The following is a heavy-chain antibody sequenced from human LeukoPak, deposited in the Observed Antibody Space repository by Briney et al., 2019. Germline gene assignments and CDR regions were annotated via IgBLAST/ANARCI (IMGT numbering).Heavy chain of an antibody. J-gene: IGHJ4*02. Sequence: ASVKVSCKVSGYRFTDLSRHWVRQAPGKGLEWLGGFDLVHGDTIYAQKFQGRVTMTEDTSTDTSYMELSSLGSEDTAVYFCTAGRAYSLLDFWGQGTLVIVSS. V-gene: IGHV1-24*01. CDR2: FDLVHGDT. CDR3: TAGRAYSLLDF. CDR1: GYRFTDLS. D-gene: IGHD5-18*01.